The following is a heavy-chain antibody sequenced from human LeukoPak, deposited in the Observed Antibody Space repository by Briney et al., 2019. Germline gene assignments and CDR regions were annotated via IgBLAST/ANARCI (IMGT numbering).Heavy chain of an antibody. D-gene: IGHD6-13*01. Sequence: ASVKVSCTASGYTFTSYYIHWVRQAPGQGLEWMGWVNPKNAATNYGQRFQGRVTMTRDTSTGTVYMDLNTLRSDDTAVYYCARTLYISAAPGGLDTWGQGTLVTVSS. V-gene: IGHV1-2*02. J-gene: IGHJ5*02. CDR1: GYTFTSYY. CDR3: ARTLYISAAPGGLDT. CDR2: VNPKNAAT.